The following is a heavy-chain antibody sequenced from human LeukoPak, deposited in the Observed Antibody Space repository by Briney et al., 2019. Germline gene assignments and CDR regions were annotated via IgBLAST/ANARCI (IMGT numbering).Heavy chain of an antibody. D-gene: IGHD6-13*01. V-gene: IGHV1-18*01. J-gene: IGHJ4*02. CDR2: ISAYNGNT. CDR1: GYTFTSYG. CDR3: ARRIGYSSSWYYFDY. Sequence: ASVKVSCKASGYTFTSYGISWVRQAPGQGLEWMGWISAYNGNTNYAQKLQGRVTMTTDTSTSTAYMELRSLRSDDTAVYYCARRIGYSSSWYYFDYWGQGTLVTVSS.